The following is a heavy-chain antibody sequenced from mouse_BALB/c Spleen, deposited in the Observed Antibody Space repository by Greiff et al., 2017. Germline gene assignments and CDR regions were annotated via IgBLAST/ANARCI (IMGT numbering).Heavy chain of an antibody. D-gene: IGHD2-10*01. CDR1: GYSFTSYW. J-gene: IGHJ3*01. Sequence: VQLKESGTVLARPGASVKMSCKASGYSFTSYWMHWVKQRPGQGLEWIGAIYPGNSDTSYNQKFKGKAKLTAVTSASTAYMELSSLTNEDSAVYYCTNPAYYGNSWFAYWGQGTLVTVSA. V-gene: IGHV1-5*01. CDR2: IYPGNSDT. CDR3: TNPAYYGNSWFAY.